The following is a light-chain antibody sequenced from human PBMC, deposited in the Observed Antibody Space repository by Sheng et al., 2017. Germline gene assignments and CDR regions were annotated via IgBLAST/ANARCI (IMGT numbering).Light chain of an antibody. CDR2: AAS. CDR1: QSVSTW. V-gene: IGKV1-5*01. J-gene: IGKJ4*01. CDR3: LHHNGYPLT. Sequence: DIQMTQSPSTLSASVGDRVSITCRASQSVSTWLAWYQQKPEKAPKRLIYAASSLQSGVPSTFSGSGSGTEFTLTISSLQPEDFATYYCLHHNGYPLTFGGGTKVEIK.